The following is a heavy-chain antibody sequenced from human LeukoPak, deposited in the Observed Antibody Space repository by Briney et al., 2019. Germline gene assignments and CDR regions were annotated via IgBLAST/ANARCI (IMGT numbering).Heavy chain of an antibody. V-gene: IGHV3-53*01. CDR1: GFTFSSYG. CDR3: ARAPSGWSDYWYFDL. CDR2: IYSGGVT. Sequence: PGGSLRLSCAASGFTFSSYGMHWVRQAPGKGLEWVSLIYSGGVTYYADSVKGRFIISRDNSKNTLFLQMNSLRAEDTAVYYCARAPSGWSDYWYFDLWGRGTLVTVSS. J-gene: IGHJ2*01. D-gene: IGHD6-19*01.